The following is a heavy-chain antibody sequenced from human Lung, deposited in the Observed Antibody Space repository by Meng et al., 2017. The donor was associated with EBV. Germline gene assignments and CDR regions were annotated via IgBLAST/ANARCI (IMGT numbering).Heavy chain of an antibody. V-gene: IGHV4-31*01. CDR2: IYYSGST. CDR1: GGSISSGGHY. J-gene: IGHJ4*02. D-gene: IGHD5-18*01. Sequence: QGTSHESGPGLVKLYQTRSLTCTVSGGSISSGGHYWSWIRQHPGKSLEWIGYIYYSGSTYYNPSLKSLVSISVDTSNNQFSLKLSSVTAADTAVYYCARAVDTGYFDYWGQGTLVTVSS. CDR3: ARAVDTGYFDY.